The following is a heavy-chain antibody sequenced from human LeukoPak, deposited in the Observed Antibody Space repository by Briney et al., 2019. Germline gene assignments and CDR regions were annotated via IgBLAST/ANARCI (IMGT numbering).Heavy chain of an antibody. Sequence: GRSLRLSCAASGXTFTSYGMHWVRQAPGKGLEWVALISDDGKKKVYADPVKGRFTISRDNSKKTLYLQMNSLRPEDTAVYYCAKILRESMDWLDLWGQGTRVTVSS. V-gene: IGHV3-30*18. CDR3: AKILRESMDWLDL. D-gene: IGHD6-6*01. CDR2: ISDDGKKK. CDR1: GXTFTSYG. J-gene: IGHJ5*02.